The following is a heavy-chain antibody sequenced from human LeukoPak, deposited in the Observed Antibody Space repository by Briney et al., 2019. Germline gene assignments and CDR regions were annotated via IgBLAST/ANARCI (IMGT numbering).Heavy chain of an antibody. CDR3: AREKTACGGDCYDS. J-gene: IGHJ4*02. D-gene: IGHD2-21*01. V-gene: IGHV3-48*03. Sequence: GGSLRLSCAASGFTFSSDEMDWVRQAPGKGLGWVSYISSSGTPIHYADSVKGRFTISRDNAKNSLFLQMNSLRAEDSAVYYCAREKTACGGDCYDSWGQGTLVTVSS. CDR1: GFTFSSDE. CDR2: ISSSGTPI.